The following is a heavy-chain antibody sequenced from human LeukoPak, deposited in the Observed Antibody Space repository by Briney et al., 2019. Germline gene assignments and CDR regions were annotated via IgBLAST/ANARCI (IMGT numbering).Heavy chain of an antibody. Sequence: QSGGSLRLSCAASGFTFSNAWMSWVRQAPGKGLEWVSFIRYDGSNEYYADSVRGRFTISRDNSKNTLYLQMNSLRAEDTAVYYCASWDSTALFDYWGQGTLVTVSS. CDR2: IRYDGSNE. CDR3: ASWDSTALFDY. V-gene: IGHV3-30*02. J-gene: IGHJ4*02. D-gene: IGHD2-8*02. CDR1: GFTFSNAW.